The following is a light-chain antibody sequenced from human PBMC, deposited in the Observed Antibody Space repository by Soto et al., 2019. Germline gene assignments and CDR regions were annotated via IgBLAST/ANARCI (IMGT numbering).Light chain of an antibody. V-gene: IGKV3-15*01. CDR3: QQYNSWPRT. J-gene: IGKJ1*01. CDR2: GAS. CDR1: QSVSSN. Sequence: IVLTQSPATLSVSPGERATLSCRASQSVSSNLAWYQQKPGQAPRLLIYGASTRATGIPARISGSGSGTDFTLTISSLQSEDFAVYFCQQYNSWPRTFGQGTKVEIK.